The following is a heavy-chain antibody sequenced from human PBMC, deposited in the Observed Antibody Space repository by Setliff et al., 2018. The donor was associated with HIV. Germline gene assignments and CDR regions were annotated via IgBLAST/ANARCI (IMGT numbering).Heavy chain of an antibody. Sequence: ASVKVSCKASGYIFINNYIHWVRQAPGQGIEWMGLINPTGDITFYPQKFQARVTMTRETSTSTVYLELRSLRSEETAVYFCASKGGSENFPDSDAFDIWCLGTLVTVSS. CDR2: INPTGDIT. D-gene: IGHD3-10*01. CDR1: GYIFINNY. J-gene: IGHJ3*02. V-gene: IGHV1-46*01. CDR3: ASKGGSENFPDSDAFDI.